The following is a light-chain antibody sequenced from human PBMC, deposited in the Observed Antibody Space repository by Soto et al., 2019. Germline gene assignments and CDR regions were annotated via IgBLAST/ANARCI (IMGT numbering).Light chain of an antibody. CDR3: QQYGSSGT. Sequence: EVVLPQSPGTLSMSPGERATLSCRASQSVSINYLAWYQQKPGQTPSLLINYASNSATGIPDRFSGSGYGTDFALTISRLEPEYFAVYYGQQYGSSGTFGQGTKVDIK. CDR1: QSVSINY. J-gene: IGKJ1*01. CDR2: YAS. V-gene: IGKV3-20*01.